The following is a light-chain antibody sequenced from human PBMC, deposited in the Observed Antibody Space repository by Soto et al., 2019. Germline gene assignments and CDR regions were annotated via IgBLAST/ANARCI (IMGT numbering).Light chain of an antibody. CDR2: DVS. CDR3: CSFADTYTWV. CDR1: SGDVGGYNY. Sequence: QSALTQPRSVSGSPGQSVTISCTGTSGDVGGYNYVSWYQHHPGKAPKLMIYDVSKRPSGVPDRFSGSKSGNTASLTISGLQADDEGDYYCCSFADTYTWVFGGGTKLTVL. V-gene: IGLV2-11*01. J-gene: IGLJ3*02.